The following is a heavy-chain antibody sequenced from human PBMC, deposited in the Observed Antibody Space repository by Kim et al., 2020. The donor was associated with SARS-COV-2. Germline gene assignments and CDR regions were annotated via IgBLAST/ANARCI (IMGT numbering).Heavy chain of an antibody. V-gene: IGHV3-9*01. CDR3: AKDTAPNNDPSGDATWHALDV. D-gene: IGHD3-22*01. Sequence: GGSLRLSCAASGFKFDDYAMYWVRQAPGKGLEWVSGISWNSDSIGYADSVKGRFTISRDNAKNSLYLQMNSLRPEDTAFYYCAKDTAPNNDPSGDATWHALDVWGQGTTVTVSS. J-gene: IGHJ6*02. CDR1: GFKFDDYA. CDR2: ISWNSDSI.